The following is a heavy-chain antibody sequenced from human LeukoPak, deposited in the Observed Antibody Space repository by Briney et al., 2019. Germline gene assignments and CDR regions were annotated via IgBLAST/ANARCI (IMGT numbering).Heavy chain of an antibody. Sequence: SETLSLTCTVSGGSTSSYYWSWIRQPPGKGLEWIGYIYYSGSTNYNPSLKSRVTISVDTSKNQFSLKLSSVAAADTAVYYCARELYSSSWPYYYYGMDVWGQGTTVTVSS. CDR2: IYYSGST. V-gene: IGHV4-59*01. J-gene: IGHJ6*02. D-gene: IGHD6-13*01. CDR1: GGSTSSYY. CDR3: ARELYSSSWPYYYYGMDV.